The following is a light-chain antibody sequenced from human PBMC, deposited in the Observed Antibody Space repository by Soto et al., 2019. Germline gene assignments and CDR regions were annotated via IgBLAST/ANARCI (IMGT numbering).Light chain of an antibody. CDR3: QQYSAWPLT. V-gene: IGKV3-15*01. J-gene: IGKJ4*01. CDR2: GVS. Sequence: EVVMTQSPATLSVSPGERATLSCRASQSVSSNFLAWYQQKPGQAPRLLIYGVSIRATGIPARFSGSGSRTEFTLTISSLQSEDFAVYYCQQYSAWPLTFGGGTKVEI. CDR1: QSVSSN.